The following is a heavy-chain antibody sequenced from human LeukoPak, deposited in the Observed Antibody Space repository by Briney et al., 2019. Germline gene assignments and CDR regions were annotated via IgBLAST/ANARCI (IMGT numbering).Heavy chain of an antibody. CDR1: GFTFSSYW. D-gene: IGHD4-17*01. J-gene: IGHJ4*02. V-gene: IGHV3-74*01. Sequence: GGSLRLSCAASGFTFSSYWMHWVRHAPGKGLVWVSRINSDGSSTSYADSVKGRFTISRDNAKNTLYLQMNSLRAEDTAVYYCARGMRNYGDESLDYWGQGTLVTVSS. CDR3: ARGMRNYGDESLDY. CDR2: INSDGSST.